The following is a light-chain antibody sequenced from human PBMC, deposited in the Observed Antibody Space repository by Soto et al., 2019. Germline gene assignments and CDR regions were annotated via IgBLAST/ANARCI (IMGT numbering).Light chain of an antibody. CDR2: GAS. CDR3: QQLNSFPIP. CDR1: QGIANF. V-gene: IGKV1-9*01. Sequence: IQLTQSPSSLSASVGDRVTISCRASQGIANFLAWYQQKPGKAPKLLIYGASTLQSGVPSRFSGSGSGTDFTLTSSRLQPEDFATYYSQQLNSFPIPFGPGTKVDIK. J-gene: IGKJ3*01.